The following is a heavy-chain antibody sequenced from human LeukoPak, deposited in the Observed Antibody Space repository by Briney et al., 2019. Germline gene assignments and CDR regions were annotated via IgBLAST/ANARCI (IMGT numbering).Heavy chain of an antibody. V-gene: IGHV4-39*01. CDR1: GGSISSSSYY. J-gene: IGHJ6*02. D-gene: IGHD3-22*01. Sequence: SETLSLTCTVSGGSISSSSYYWGWIRQPPGKGLEWIGSIYYSGSTYYNPSLKSRVTISVDTSKNQFSLKLSSATAADTAVYYCARVDSSGYYYYYYGMDVWGQGTTVTVSS. CDR2: IYYSGST. CDR3: ARVDSSGYYYYYYGMDV.